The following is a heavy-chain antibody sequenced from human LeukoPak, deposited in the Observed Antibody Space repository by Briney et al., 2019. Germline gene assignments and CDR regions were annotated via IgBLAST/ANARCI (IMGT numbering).Heavy chain of an antibody. CDR3: ATWRGGYFDY. Sequence: SETLSLTCTVSGDSISSGNYYWSWIRQPAGKGLEWIGRFYTSGSTNYNPSLKSRVTISVDKSKNQFSLKLSSVTAADTAVYYCATWRGGYFDYWGQGALVTVSS. CDR1: GDSISSGNYY. D-gene: IGHD1-1*01. J-gene: IGHJ4*02. V-gene: IGHV4-61*02. CDR2: FYTSGST.